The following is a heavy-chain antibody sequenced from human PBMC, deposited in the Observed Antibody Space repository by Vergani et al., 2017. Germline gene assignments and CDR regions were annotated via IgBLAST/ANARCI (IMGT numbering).Heavy chain of an antibody. J-gene: IGHJ5*02. V-gene: IGHV1-46*01. CDR3: ARDLISGWYKLYNWFDP. CDR1: GYTFTSYY. D-gene: IGHD6-19*01. Sequence: VPLVPSGAEVKKPGASVKVSCKASGYTFTSYYMPWVRPAPGQGLELMGIINPSGGSTSYAQKFQGRVTMTRDTSTSTVYMELSSLRSEDTAVYYCARDLISGWYKLYNWFDPWGQGTLVTVSS. CDR2: INPSGGST.